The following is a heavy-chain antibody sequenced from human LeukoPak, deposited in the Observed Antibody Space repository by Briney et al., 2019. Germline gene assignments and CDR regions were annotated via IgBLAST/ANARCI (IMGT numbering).Heavy chain of an antibody. V-gene: IGHV3-23*01. D-gene: IGHD2-21*01. CDR1: GFTFNNYA. J-gene: IGHJ3*01. Sequence: PGGSLRLSCVASGFTFNNYAMSWVRQAPGKGPEWVSAISGSRGDTYYAASVQGRFTISRDNSRNTLYLQMNSLRAEDTALYYCAKDRRFPDDVLDLWGQGTLVTVSS. CDR2: ISGSRGDT. CDR3: AKDRRFPDDVLDL.